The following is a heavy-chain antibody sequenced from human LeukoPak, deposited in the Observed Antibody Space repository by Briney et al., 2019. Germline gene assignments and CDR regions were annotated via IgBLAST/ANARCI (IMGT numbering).Heavy chain of an antibody. V-gene: IGHV1-69*04. J-gene: IGHJ4*02. D-gene: IGHD3-3*01. CDR1: GGTFSSYA. Sequence: SVKVSCKASGGTFSSYAISWVRQAPGQGLEWMGRIIPILGIANYAQKLQGRVTITADKSTSTAYMELSSLRSEDTAVYYCARDSFPYYDFWSGYEAFFDYWGQGTLVTVSS. CDR3: ARDSFPYYDFWSGYEAFFDY. CDR2: IIPILGIA.